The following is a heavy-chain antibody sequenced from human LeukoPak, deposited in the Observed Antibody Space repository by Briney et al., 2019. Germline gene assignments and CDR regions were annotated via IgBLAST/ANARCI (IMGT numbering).Heavy chain of an antibody. J-gene: IGHJ4*02. D-gene: IGHD3-22*01. Sequence: ASVKVSCKTSGYTFTNFGLSWVRQAPGHGPEWMGWISPYNGDTNYAQKYQGRVTMTTDTSTNTAYMELSRLRSDDTAVYYCARDRHKYNYDGSGYPPYWGQGTLVTVSS. V-gene: IGHV1-18*01. CDR3: ARDRHKYNYDGSGYPPY. CDR2: ISPYNGDT. CDR1: GYTFTNFG.